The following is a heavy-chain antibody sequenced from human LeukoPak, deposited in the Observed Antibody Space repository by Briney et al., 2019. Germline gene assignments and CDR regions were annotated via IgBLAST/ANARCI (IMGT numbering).Heavy chain of an antibody. J-gene: IGHJ4*02. CDR3: AKHGYCSGISCFFDF. V-gene: IGHV3-23*01. CDR2: ISGSGPYT. CDR1: GFTFSSYE. Sequence: SGGSLRLSCAASGFTFSSYEMNWVRQAPGKGLEWVSGISGSGPYTFHTDSVKGRFTISRDSSKNTLYLQMNSLRAEDTALYYCAKHGYCSGISCFFDFWGQGTLVTVSS. D-gene: IGHD2-2*03.